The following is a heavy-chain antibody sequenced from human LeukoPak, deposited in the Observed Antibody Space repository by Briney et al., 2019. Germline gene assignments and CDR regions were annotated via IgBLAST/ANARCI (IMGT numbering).Heavy chain of an antibody. Sequence: SETLSLTCAVYGGSFSGYYWSWIRQPPGKGLEWIGEINHSGSTNYNPSLKSRVTISVDTSKNQFSLKLSSVTAADTAVYYCARRSRIVGAPTLWGQGTLVTVSS. V-gene: IGHV4-34*01. CDR3: ARRSRIVGAPTL. D-gene: IGHD1-26*01. CDR1: GGSFSGYY. CDR2: INHSGST. J-gene: IGHJ4*02.